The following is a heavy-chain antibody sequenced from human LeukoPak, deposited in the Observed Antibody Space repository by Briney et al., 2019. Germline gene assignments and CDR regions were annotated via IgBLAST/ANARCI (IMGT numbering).Heavy chain of an antibody. Sequence: GGSLRLSCAASGFTFSSYEMNWVRQAPGKGLEWVSYISSSGSTIYHADSVKGRFTISRDNSKNTLFLQMNSLRVEDTAVYYCAKENWVYNWKYDSSGSGINYWGQGTLVTVSS. CDR3: AKENWVYNWKYDSSGSGINY. CDR1: GFTFSSYE. V-gene: IGHV3-48*03. CDR2: ISSSGSTI. D-gene: IGHD3-22*01. J-gene: IGHJ4*02.